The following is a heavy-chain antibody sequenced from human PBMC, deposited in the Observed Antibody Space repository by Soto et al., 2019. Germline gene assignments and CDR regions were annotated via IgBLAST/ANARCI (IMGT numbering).Heavy chain of an antibody. CDR1: GYIFTNYD. CDR3: ARGIKYGAYSRWFDP. V-gene: IGHV1-8*01. Sequence: QVQLVQSGAEVKKPGASVKVSCKASGYIFTNYDINWVRQATGQGLEYLGWINPNSGNTGYVQKFKGRVIXNXXXSXXTAYMELNSLRSEDTAVYYCARGIKYGAYSRWFDPWGQGTLVTVSS. D-gene: IGHD4-17*01. CDR2: INPNSGNT. J-gene: IGHJ5*02.